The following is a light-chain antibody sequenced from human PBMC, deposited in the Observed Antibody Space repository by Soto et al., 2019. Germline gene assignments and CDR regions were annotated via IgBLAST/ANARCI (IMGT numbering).Light chain of an antibody. V-gene: IGLV1-40*01. J-gene: IGLJ2*01. Sequence: QSVLTQPPSVSGAPGQRVTISCTGSNSNIGAGFGVQWYQQFPRTAPRLLIYSNTNRPSGVPDRFSASKSGTSASLAITGLRAEEEADYYCQSFDINVLALIFGVGTKLTDL. CDR1: NSNIGAGFG. CDR2: SNT. CDR3: QSFDINVLALI.